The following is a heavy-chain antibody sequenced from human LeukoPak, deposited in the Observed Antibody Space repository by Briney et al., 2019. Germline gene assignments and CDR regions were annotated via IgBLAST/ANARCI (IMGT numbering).Heavy chain of an antibody. CDR2: IRYDGYNK. J-gene: IGHJ4*02. V-gene: IGHV3-30*02. D-gene: IGHD6-6*01. Sequence: PGGSLRLSCAASGFTFSSYGMHWVRQAPGKGLEWVSFIRYDGYNKYYADSVKGRFTISRDNSKNTLYLQMNSLRAEDTAIYYCAKVRNSAARPPPFLDYWGQGTLVTVSS. CDR3: AKVRNSAARPPPFLDY. CDR1: GFTFSSYG.